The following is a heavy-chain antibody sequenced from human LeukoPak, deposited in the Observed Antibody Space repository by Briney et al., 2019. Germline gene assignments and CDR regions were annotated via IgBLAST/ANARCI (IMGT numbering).Heavy chain of an antibody. D-gene: IGHD4-17*01. CDR3: ARGEDGTGDYRPTYFDS. V-gene: IGHV4-34*01. Sequence: SQTLSLTCAVYGGSFSDYFWNWIRQTPGKGLEWIGEINHGGGTNYNPSLKSRATISVDTSKKQFSLNLTSVTAADTAVYYCARGEDGTGDYRPTYFDSWGQGTLVTVSS. CDR2: INHGGGT. J-gene: IGHJ4*02. CDR1: GGSFSDYF.